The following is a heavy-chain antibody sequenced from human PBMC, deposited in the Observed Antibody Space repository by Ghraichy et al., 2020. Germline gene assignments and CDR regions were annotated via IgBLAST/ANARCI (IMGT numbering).Heavy chain of an antibody. CDR2: ISGSGGTT. D-gene: IGHD7-27*01. CDR1: GFTFSDYA. Sequence: GGSLRLSCAVSGFTFSDYAMTWVRQAPGKGLEWVSVISGSGGTTYYADSVKGRFTISRDNSKNTLYLQMNSLRVEDTALYYCAKGGQTWGWFDPWGQGTLVTVSS. V-gene: IGHV3-23*01. CDR3: AKGGQTWGWFDP. J-gene: IGHJ5*02.